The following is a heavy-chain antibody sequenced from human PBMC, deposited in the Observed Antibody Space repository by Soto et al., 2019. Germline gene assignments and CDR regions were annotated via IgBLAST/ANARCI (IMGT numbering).Heavy chain of an antibody. D-gene: IGHD5-12*01. J-gene: IGHJ4*02. CDR1: GFTFGGYA. CDR2: IRSGADSRTT. CDR3: SRGMYSAYETSPLFFDY. V-gene: IGHV3-49*03. Sequence: GGSLRLSCTAAGFTFGGYAMRVFRQAPGEGLGWVGFIRSGADSRTTEYAASVIDRFTISRDDSSSIAYLQMNSLKLEDTAMYYCSRGMYSAYETSPLFFDYWGLGTRVTLAS.